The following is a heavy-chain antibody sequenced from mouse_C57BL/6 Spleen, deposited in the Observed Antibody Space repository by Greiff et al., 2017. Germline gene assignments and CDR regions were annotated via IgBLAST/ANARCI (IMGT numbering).Heavy chain of an antibody. J-gene: IGHJ2*01. CDR3: ARRFYDGVDY. D-gene: IGHD2-3*01. Sequence: VQLQQSGPELVKPGASVKISCKASGYTFTDYYMNWVKQSHGKSLEWIGDINPNNGGTSYNQKFKGKATLTVDKSSSTAYMELRSLTSEDSAVYYCARRFYDGVDYWGQGTTLTVSS. CDR1: GYTFTDYY. CDR2: INPNNGGT. V-gene: IGHV1-26*01.